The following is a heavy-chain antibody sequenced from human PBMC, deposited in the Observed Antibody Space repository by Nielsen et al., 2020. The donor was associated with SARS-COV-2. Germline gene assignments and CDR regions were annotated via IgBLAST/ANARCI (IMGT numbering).Heavy chain of an antibody. J-gene: IGHJ4*02. CDR2: ISSSSSYI. V-gene: IGHV3-21*01. Sequence: WIRQPPGKGLEWVSSISSSSSYIYYADSVKGRFTISRDNAKNSLYLQMNSLRAEDTAVYYCANEEYSSSYPLDYWGQGTLVTVSS. D-gene: IGHD6-6*01. CDR3: ANEEYSSSYPLDY.